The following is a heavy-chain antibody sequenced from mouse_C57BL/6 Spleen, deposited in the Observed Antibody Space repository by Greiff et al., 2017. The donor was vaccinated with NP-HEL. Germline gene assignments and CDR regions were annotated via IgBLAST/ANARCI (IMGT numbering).Heavy chain of an antibody. V-gene: IGHV1-11*01. Sequence: QVHVKQSGAELASPGASVTLSCKASGYTFTDHIMNWVKKRPGQGLEWIGRIYPVSGETNYNQKFMGKATFSVDRSSSTVYMVLNSLTSEDPAVYYCGRGAQATGAMDYWGQGTSVTVSS. D-gene: IGHD3-2*02. J-gene: IGHJ4*01. CDR2: IYPVSGET. CDR1: GYTFTDHI. CDR3: GRGAQATGAMDY.